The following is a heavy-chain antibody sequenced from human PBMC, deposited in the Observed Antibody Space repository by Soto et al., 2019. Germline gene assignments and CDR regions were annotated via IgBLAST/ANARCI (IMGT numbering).Heavy chain of an antibody. CDR1: GFSVSSNY. J-gene: IGHJ5*02. V-gene: IGHV3-53*01. D-gene: IGHD1-26*01. CDR2: IYSAGTT. CDR3: AREVGAPSGWLDP. Sequence: EVQLVESGGGLIQPGGSLRLSCAASGFSVSSNYMIWVRQAPGKGLEWVSAIYSAGTTYYTDSVKGRFTISRDNSKNILYLQMDNLGDGDTALYYCAREVGAPSGWLDPWGQGTQVTVSS.